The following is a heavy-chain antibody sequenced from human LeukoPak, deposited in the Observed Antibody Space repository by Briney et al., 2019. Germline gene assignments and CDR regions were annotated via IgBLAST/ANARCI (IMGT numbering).Heavy chain of an antibody. CDR2: IYYSGST. CDR1: GGSISSSSYY. D-gene: IGHD2-21*01. Sequence: SETLSLTCTVSGGSISSSSYYWGWIRQPPGKGLEWIGSIYYSGSTYYNPSLKSRVTISVDTSKNQFSLKLSSVTAADTAVYYCARRKSHLLIVEPDPPLYWYFDLWGRGTLVTVSS. V-gene: IGHV4-39*01. J-gene: IGHJ2*01. CDR3: ARRKSHLLIVEPDPPLYWYFDL.